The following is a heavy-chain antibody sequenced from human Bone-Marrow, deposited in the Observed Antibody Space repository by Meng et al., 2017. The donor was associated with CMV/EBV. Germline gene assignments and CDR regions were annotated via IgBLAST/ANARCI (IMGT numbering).Heavy chain of an antibody. CDR3: TIGSYYYYYGMDV. J-gene: IGHJ6*02. V-gene: IGHV4-4*02. Sequence: GSLRLSCAVSGGSISSSNWWSWVRQPPGKGLEWIGEIYHSGSTNYNPSLKSRVTISVDKSKNQFSLKLSSVTAADTAVYYCTIGSYYYYYGMDVWGQGTTVTVSS. CDR1: GGSISSSNW. D-gene: IGHD1-26*01. CDR2: IYHSGST.